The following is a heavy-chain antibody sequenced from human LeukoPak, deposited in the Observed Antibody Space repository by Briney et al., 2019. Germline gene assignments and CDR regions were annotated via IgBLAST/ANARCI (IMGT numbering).Heavy chain of an antibody. J-gene: IGHJ3*02. CDR3: ARDLESIAARLGAFDI. Sequence: SETLSLTCAVSGGSISSGGYSWSWIRQPPGKGLEWIGYIYHSGSTYYNPSLKSRVTISVDRSKNQFSLKLSSVTAADTAVYYCARDLESIAARLGAFDIWGQGTMVTVSS. CDR1: GGSISSGGYS. V-gene: IGHV4-30-2*01. D-gene: IGHD6-6*01. CDR2: IYHSGST.